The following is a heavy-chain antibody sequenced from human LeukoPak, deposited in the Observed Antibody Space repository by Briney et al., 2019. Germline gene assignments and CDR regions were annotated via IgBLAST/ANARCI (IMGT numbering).Heavy chain of an antibody. V-gene: IGHV3-48*04. J-gene: IGHJ3*02. CDR3: ARDHVVGAIQNDAFDI. CDR1: GFTFSSYS. Sequence: GGSLRLSCAASGFTFSSYSMNWVRQAPGKGLEWVSYISSSSTIYYADSVKGRFTISRDNAKNSLYLQMNSLRAEDTAVYYCARDHVVGAIQNDAFDIWGQGTMVTVSS. CDR2: ISSSSTI. D-gene: IGHD2-15*01.